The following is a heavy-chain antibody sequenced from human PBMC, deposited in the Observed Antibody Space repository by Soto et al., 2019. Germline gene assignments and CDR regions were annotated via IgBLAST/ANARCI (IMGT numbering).Heavy chain of an antibody. CDR2: MNPNSGNT. V-gene: IGHV1-8*01. Sequence: QVQLVQSGAEVKKPGASVKVSCKASGYTFTSYDINWVRQATGQGLEWMGWMNPNSGNTGYAQKFQGRVTMTRNTSINTAYMELSSLRSEDTAVYYCARGDCSGGSCNSHYYYGMDVWGQGTTVTVSS. CDR1: GYTFTSYD. J-gene: IGHJ6*02. CDR3: ARGDCSGGSCNSHYYYGMDV. D-gene: IGHD2-15*01.